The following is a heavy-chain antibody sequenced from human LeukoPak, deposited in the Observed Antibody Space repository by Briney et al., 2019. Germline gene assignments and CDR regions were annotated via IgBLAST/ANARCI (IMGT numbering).Heavy chain of an antibody. D-gene: IGHD3-10*01. J-gene: IGHJ5*02. V-gene: IGHV4-34*01. Sequence: PSETLSLTCAVYGGSFSGYYWSWIRQPPGKGLEWIGEINHSGSTNYNPSLKSRVTISVDTSKNQFSLKLSSVTAADTAVYYCAISMVRGVTSGGWFDPWGQGTLVTVSS. CDR1: GGSFSGYY. CDR2: INHSGST. CDR3: AISMVRGVTSGGWFDP.